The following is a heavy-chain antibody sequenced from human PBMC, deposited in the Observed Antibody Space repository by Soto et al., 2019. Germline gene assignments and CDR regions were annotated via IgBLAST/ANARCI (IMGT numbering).Heavy chain of an antibody. CDR2: ISYSAKT. CDR1: GYSITSGFY. Sequence: KASETLSLTCGVSGYSITSGFYWGWVRQSPGKGLEWIGSISYSAKTFYNPSRASRLSIAVDTSMNQFSLRLTSVTAADTALYYCTRGAGAPWVRFDSWGQGTLVTVSS. D-gene: IGHD3-22*01. V-gene: IGHV4-38-2*01. J-gene: IGHJ4*02. CDR3: TRGAGAPWVRFDS.